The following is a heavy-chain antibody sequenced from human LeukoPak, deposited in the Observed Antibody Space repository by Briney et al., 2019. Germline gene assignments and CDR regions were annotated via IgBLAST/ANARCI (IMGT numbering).Heavy chain of an antibody. Sequence: ASVKVSCKASGGTFSSYAISWVRQAPGQGLEWMGGITPIFGTANYAQKFQGRVTITTDESTSTAYMELSSLRSEDTAVYYCARAAEWFGDDNYYYMDVWGKGTTVTVSS. CDR2: ITPIFGTA. D-gene: IGHD3-10*01. CDR3: ARAAEWFGDDNYYYMDV. J-gene: IGHJ6*03. CDR1: GGTFSSYA. V-gene: IGHV1-69*05.